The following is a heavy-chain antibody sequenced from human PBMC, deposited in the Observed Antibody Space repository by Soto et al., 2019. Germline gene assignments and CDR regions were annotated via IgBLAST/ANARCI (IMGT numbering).Heavy chain of an antibody. Sequence: PSETLSLTCTVSGASISSGGYYWSWIRQHPGKGLEWIANIYYSGTTYFNPSLKSRASISLDTSKNEFSLKLTSVTAADTAVYYCARRALPQCINGVCYKDGFWDYWGQGALVTVSS. CDR2: IYYSGTT. J-gene: IGHJ4*02. CDR3: ARRALPQCINGVCYKDGFWDY. V-gene: IGHV4-31*03. D-gene: IGHD2-8*01. CDR1: GASISSGGYY.